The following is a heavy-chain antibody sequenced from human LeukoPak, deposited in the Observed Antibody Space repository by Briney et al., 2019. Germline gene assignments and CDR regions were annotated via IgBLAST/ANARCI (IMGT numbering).Heavy chain of an antibody. CDR1: GFTFDDYA. Sequence: GGSLRLSCAASGFTFDDYAMHWVRQAPGKGLEWVSGISWNSGSIGYADSVKGRFTISRDNAKNSLYLQMNSLRAEDTALYYCAKAGDYDILNLFDYWGQGTLVTVSS. CDR3: AKAGDYDILNLFDY. V-gene: IGHV3-9*01. J-gene: IGHJ4*02. CDR2: ISWNSGSI. D-gene: IGHD3-9*01.